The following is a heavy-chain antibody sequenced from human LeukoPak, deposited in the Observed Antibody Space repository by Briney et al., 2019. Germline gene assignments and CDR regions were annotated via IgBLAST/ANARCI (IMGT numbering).Heavy chain of an antibody. CDR3: ARGQVKKYSSSWYYNWFDP. D-gene: IGHD6-13*01. J-gene: IGHJ5*02. CDR1: GGSISSSSYY. V-gene: IGHV4-39*07. Sequence: PSETLSLTCTVSGGSISSSSYYWGWIRQPPGKGLEWIGSIYYSGSTYYNPSLKSRVTISVDTSKNQFSLKLSSVTAADTAVYYCARGQVKKYSSSWYYNWFDPWGQGTLVTVSS. CDR2: IYYSGST.